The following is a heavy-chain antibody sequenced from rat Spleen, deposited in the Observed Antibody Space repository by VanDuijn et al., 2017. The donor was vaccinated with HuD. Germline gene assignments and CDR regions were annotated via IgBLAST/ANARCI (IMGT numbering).Heavy chain of an antibody. CDR1: GFSFSMYG. CDR3: TTDTFYDGTYYPGGFDY. Sequence: EVQVVDHGGGLVQPGRSLKVSCAPSGFSFSMYGMHWIRQAPTKGLEWVASISPSGTKSHYRDSVKGRFTISRDNAKNTLYLQLDSLRSEDTATYYCTTDTFYDGTYYPGGFDYWGQGVMVTVSS. J-gene: IGHJ2*01. D-gene: IGHD1-12*02. V-gene: IGHV5-19*01. CDR2: ISPSGTKS.